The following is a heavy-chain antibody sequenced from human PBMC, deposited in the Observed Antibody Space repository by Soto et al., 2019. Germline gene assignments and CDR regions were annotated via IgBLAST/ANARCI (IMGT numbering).Heavy chain of an antibody. CDR1: GNSLSSYH. V-gene: IGHV4-59*01. CDR3: ASGPANYYDSSGFDNYFQY. J-gene: IGHJ4*02. CDR2: IYYSGST. Sequence: SETLPLTCSVSGNSLSSYHWSWIRQFPGKGLEWIAYIYYSGSTNYNPSLKSRVSIPVDTSKNRFSLKLTSVTAADAAIYYCASGPANYYDSSGFDNYFQYWGQGTLVTVSS. D-gene: IGHD3-22*01.